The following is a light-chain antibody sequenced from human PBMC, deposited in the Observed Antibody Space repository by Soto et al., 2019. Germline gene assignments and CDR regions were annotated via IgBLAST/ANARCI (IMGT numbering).Light chain of an antibody. Sequence: QSVLTQSPSASASLGVSVKLTCTLSSGHSSYAIAWHQQQPEKGPRYLMKLNSDGSHSKGDGIPDRFSGSSSGAERYLTISSLQSEDEADYYCQTWGTGIHGVFGGGTKVTVL. V-gene: IGLV4-69*01. J-gene: IGLJ3*02. CDR2: LNSDGSH. CDR3: QTWGTGIHGV. CDR1: SGHSSYA.